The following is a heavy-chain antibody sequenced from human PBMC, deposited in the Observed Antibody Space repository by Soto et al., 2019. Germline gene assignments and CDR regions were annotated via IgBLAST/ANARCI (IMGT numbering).Heavy chain of an antibody. CDR3: ARGGVGATTFYYYYYYGMDV. J-gene: IGHJ6*02. Sequence: QVQLQQWGAGLLKPSETLSLTCAVYGGSFSGYYWSWIRQPPGKGLEWIGEINHSGSTNYNPSLKSRVTISVDTSKNQFSLKLGSVTAADTAVYYCARGGVGATTFYYYYYYGMDVWGQGTTVTVSS. V-gene: IGHV4-34*01. CDR1: GGSFSGYY. CDR2: INHSGST. D-gene: IGHD1-26*01.